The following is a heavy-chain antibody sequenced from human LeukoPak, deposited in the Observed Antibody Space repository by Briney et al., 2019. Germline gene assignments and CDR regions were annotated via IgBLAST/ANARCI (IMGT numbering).Heavy chain of an antibody. CDR1: GFTFSSYG. CDR2: IWYDGSNK. V-gene: IGHV3-33*01. D-gene: IGHD3-3*01. Sequence: GGSPRLSCAASGFTFSSYGMHWVRQAPGKGLEWVAVIWYDGSNKYYADSVKGRFTISRDNSKNTLYLQMNSLRAEDTAVYYCATSITIFGVVTPNYYYYGMDVWGQGTTVTVSS. CDR3: ATSITIFGVVTPNYYYYGMDV. J-gene: IGHJ6*02.